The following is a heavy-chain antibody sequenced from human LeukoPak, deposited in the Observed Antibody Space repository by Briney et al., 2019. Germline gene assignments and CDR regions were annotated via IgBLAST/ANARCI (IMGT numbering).Heavy chain of an antibody. CDR2: ISSSSYI. Sequence: PGGSLRLSCAASGFTFSSYSMNWVRQAPGKGLEWVSSISSSSYIYYADSVKGRFTISRDNAKNSLYLQMNSLRAEDTAVYYCARDDYYDSSGYSYYYYYGMDVWGQGTTVTVSS. D-gene: IGHD3-22*01. CDR1: GFTFSSYS. J-gene: IGHJ6*02. V-gene: IGHV3-21*01. CDR3: ARDDYYDSSGYSYYYYYGMDV.